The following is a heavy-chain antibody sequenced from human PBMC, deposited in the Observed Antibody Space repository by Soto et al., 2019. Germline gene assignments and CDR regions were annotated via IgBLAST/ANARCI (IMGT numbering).Heavy chain of an antibody. J-gene: IGHJ4*02. CDR3: ARDLRLTKDQLD. D-gene: IGHD2-2*01. V-gene: IGHV1-69*01. Sequence: QVQLVQSGAEVKKPGSSVKVSCTASGGTFSSYAISWVRQAPGQGLEWMGGIIPIFGTANYAQKFQGRVTITADESTSTAYMELSSLRSEDTAVDYCARDLRLTKDQLDWGQGTLVTVSS. CDR2: IIPIFGTA. CDR1: GGTFSSYA.